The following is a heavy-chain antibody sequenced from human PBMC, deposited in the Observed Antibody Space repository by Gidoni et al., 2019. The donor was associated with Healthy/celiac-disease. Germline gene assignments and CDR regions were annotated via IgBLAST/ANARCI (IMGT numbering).Heavy chain of an antibody. Sequence: QVQLQESGPGLVKPSETLSLTCTVSGGSISSYYWSWIRQPPGKGLEWIGYIHYSGSTNYNPSLKSRVTISVDTSKNQFSLKLSSVTAADTAVYYCASLYGDYRGGLFDPWGQGTLVTVSS. CDR2: IHYSGST. CDR3: ASLYGDYRGGLFDP. CDR1: GGSISSYY. J-gene: IGHJ5*02. V-gene: IGHV4-59*01. D-gene: IGHD4-17*01.